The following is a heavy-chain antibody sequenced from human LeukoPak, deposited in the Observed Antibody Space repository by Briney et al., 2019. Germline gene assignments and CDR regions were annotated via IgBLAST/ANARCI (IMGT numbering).Heavy chain of an antibody. V-gene: IGHV3-11*01. CDR1: GFTFSDYY. J-gene: IGHJ4*02. D-gene: IGHD5-24*01. CDR2: ISSSGSTI. Sequence: GGSLRLSCAASGFTFSDYYMGWIRQAPGKGLEWVSYISSSGSTIYYADSVKGRFTISRDNAKNSLYLQMNSLRAEDTAVYYRARDSWLQRHSWDYWGQGTLVTVSS. CDR3: ARDSWLQRHSWDY.